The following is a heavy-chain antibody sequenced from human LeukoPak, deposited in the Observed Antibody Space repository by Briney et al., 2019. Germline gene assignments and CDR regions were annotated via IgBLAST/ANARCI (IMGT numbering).Heavy chain of an antibody. J-gene: IGHJ4*02. Sequence: ASVKVSCKASGYTFPSYFMHWVRQAPGQGLEWMGIINLTGGSTTYAQKFQGRVTMTRDTSTSTVYMELSSLRSDDTAVYYCARTAARRFDYWGQGTLVTVSS. CDR2: INLTGGST. D-gene: IGHD6-6*01. CDR3: ARTAARRFDY. CDR1: GYTFPSYF. V-gene: IGHV1-46*01.